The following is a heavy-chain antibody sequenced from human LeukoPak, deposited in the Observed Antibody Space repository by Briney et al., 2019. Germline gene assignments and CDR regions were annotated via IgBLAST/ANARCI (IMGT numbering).Heavy chain of an antibody. Sequence: GGSLPLSCAGSGFTASSNFESWVRQAPGKGPEWVSVIYSGGSTYYADSVKGRFTISRHNSKNTLYLQMNSLKPEDTAVYYCARGYCSSNWFPSARAFFIWGGEPIVSVSS. D-gene: IGHD2-2*01. V-gene: IGHV3-53*04. J-gene: IGHJ3*02. CDR2: IYSGGST. CDR1: GFTASSNF. CDR3: ARGYCSSNWFPSARAFFI.